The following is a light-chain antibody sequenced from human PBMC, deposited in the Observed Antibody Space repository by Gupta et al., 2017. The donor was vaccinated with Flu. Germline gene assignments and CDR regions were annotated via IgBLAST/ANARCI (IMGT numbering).Light chain of an antibody. CDR1: QSISNY. CDR3: QQSYTFPYT. J-gene: IGKJ2*01. V-gene: IGKV1-39*01. Sequence: DMQMTQSPSSLSASVGDRVSIACRASQSISNYLNWYQKKSGKAPKLLIYAASSLQSGVPSRFSGRGSGTDFTLTISSLQPEDFATYYCQQSYTFPYTFGQGTKLEIK. CDR2: AAS.